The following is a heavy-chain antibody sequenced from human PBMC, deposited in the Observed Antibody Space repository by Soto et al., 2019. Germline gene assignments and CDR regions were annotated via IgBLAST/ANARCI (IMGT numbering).Heavy chain of an antibody. V-gene: IGHV1-69*13. CDR2: IIPIFGTA. D-gene: IGHD5-18*01. CDR3: ATSISGHSYGPRGGYYNWFDP. CDR1: GGTFSSYA. Sequence: GASVKVSCKASGGTFSSYAISWVRQAPGQGLEWMGGIIPIFGTANYAQKFQGRVTITADESTSTAYMELSSLRSEDAAVYYCATSISGHSYGPRGGYYNWFDPWGQGTLVTVS. J-gene: IGHJ5*02.